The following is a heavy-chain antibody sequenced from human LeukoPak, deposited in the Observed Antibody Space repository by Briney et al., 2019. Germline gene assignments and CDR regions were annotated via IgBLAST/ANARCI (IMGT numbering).Heavy chain of an antibody. V-gene: IGHV3-64*01. CDR1: GFTFSSYA. J-gene: IGHJ4*02. CDR3: ARAARYDSSGYYSSPYYFDY. CDR2: ISSNGGSR. D-gene: IGHD3-22*01. Sequence: GGSLRLSCAASGFTFSSYAMHWVRQAPGKGLEYVSAISSNGGSRYYANSVKGRFTISRDNSKNTLYLQMGSLRAEDMAVYYCARAARYDSSGYYSSPYYFDYWGQGTLVTVSS.